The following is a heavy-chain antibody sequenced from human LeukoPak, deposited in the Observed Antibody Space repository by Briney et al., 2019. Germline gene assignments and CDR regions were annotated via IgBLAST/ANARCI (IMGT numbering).Heavy chain of an antibody. CDR3: ARAFTSGWPYFEY. CDR1: GYTFTSYA. D-gene: IGHD6-19*01. Sequence: ASVKVSCKASGYTFTSYAMNWVRQAPGQGLEWMGWMNPNSGNTGYAQKFQGRVTMTRNTSISTAYMELSSLRSEDTAVYYCARAFTSGWPYFEYWGQGTLVTVSS. V-gene: IGHV1-8*02. J-gene: IGHJ4*02. CDR2: MNPNSGNT.